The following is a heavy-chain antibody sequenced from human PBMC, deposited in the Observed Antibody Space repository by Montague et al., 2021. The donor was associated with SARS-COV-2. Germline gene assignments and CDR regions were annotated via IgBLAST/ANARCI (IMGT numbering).Heavy chain of an antibody. CDR1: GGSISYGGYF. CDR3: TRRPVFSHSWYSLPNLDQRPYWYFDL. D-gene: IGHD6-13*01. V-gene: IGHV4-34*01. J-gene: IGHJ2*01. CDR2: INHSGRT. Sequence: SETLSLTCTVSGGSISYGGYFWNWIRQAPGRGLEWIGEINHSGRTNYNPSLKSRVTISVDTSTNQFSLNLNSVTAADTAVYYCTRRPVFSHSWYSLPNLDQRPYWYFDLWGRGTLVIVSS.